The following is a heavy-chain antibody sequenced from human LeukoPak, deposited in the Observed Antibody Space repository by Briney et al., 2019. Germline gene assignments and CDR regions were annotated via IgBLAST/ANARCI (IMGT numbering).Heavy chain of an antibody. CDR3: ARGGGSGSYYKSAWFDP. J-gene: IGHJ5*02. Sequence: PSETLSLTCTVSGGSISSYYWSWIRQPPGKGLEWIGYIYYSGSTNYNPSLKSRVTISVDTSKNQFSLKLSSVTAADTAVYYCARGGGSGSYYKSAWFDPWGQGTLVTVSS. CDR2: IYYSGST. CDR1: GGSISSYY. D-gene: IGHD3-10*01. V-gene: IGHV4-59*01.